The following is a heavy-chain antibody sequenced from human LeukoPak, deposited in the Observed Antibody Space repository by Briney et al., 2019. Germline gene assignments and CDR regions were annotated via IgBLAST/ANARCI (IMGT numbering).Heavy chain of an antibody. CDR2: ISSSSSYI. D-gene: IGHD2-2*01. J-gene: IGHJ4*02. CDR3: AKFCSSTSCSAGN. Sequence: GGSLRLSCAASGFTFSSYSRNWVRQAPGKGLEWVSSISSSSSYIYYADSVKGRFTISRDNAKNSLYLQMNSLRAEDTAVYYCAKFCSSTSCSAGNWGQGTLVTVSS. V-gene: IGHV3-21*01. CDR1: GFTFSSYS.